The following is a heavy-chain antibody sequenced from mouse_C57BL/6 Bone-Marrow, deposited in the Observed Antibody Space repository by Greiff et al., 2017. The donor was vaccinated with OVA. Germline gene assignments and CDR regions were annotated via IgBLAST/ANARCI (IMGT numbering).Heavy chain of an antibody. CDR1: GYTFTSYW. V-gene: IGHV1-69*01. D-gene: IGHD1-1*01. J-gene: IGHJ2*01. Sequence: QVQLKESGAELVMPGASVKLSCKASGYTFTSYWMHWVKQRPGQGLEWIGEIDPSDSYTNYNQKFKGKSTLTVDKSSSTAYMQLSSLTSEDSAVYYCARWDGSSLYFDYWGQGTTLTVSS. CDR3: ARWDGSSLYFDY. CDR2: IDPSDSYT.